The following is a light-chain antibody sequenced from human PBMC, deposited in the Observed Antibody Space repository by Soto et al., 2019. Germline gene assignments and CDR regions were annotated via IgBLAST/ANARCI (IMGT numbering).Light chain of an antibody. Sequence: QPVLTQSPSASASLGASVKLTCTLSSGHSSYAIAWHQQQPEKGPRYLMKLNSDGSHGKGDGIPDRFSGSSSGAERYLTISSLQSEDEADYYCQTWGTGIRGVFGGGTKLTVL. CDR2: LNSDGSH. J-gene: IGLJ2*01. CDR3: QTWGTGIRGV. V-gene: IGLV4-69*01. CDR1: SGHSSYA.